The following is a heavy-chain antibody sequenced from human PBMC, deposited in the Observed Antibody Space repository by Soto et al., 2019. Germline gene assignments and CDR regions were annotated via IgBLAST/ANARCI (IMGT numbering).Heavy chain of an antibody. J-gene: IGHJ4*02. D-gene: IGHD6-13*01. Sequence: PGGSLRLSCAASGFTLSNYAITWVRQAPGKGLEWVSGISDNGDRTWYEDSVEGRFTISRDNSRNTLYLQMDSLTVEDTAVYYCARNLNGYGNWDYWGQGNLVTVSS. CDR3: ARNLNGYGNWDY. CDR2: ISDNGDRT. CDR1: GFTLSNYA. V-gene: IGHV3-23*01.